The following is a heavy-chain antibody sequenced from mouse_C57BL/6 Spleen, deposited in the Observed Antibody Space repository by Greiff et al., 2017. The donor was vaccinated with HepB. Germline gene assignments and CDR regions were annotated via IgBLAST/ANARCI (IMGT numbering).Heavy chain of an antibody. CDR2: IDPSDSET. CDR3: ASGGSSYHYYAMDY. Sequence: VQLQQSGAELVRPGSSVKLSCKASGYTFTSYWMHWVKQRPIQGLEWIGNIDPSDSETHYNQKFKDKATLTVDKSSSTAYMQLSSLTSEDSAVYYWASGGSSYHYYAMDYWGQGTSVTVSS. J-gene: IGHJ4*01. V-gene: IGHV1-52*01. CDR1: GYTFTSYW. D-gene: IGHD1-1*01.